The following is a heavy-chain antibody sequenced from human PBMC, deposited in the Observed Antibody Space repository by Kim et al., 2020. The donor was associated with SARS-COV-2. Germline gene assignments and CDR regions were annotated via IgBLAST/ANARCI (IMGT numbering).Heavy chain of an antibody. D-gene: IGHD4-17*01. Sequence: GGSLRLSCAASGFTFSSYEMNWVRQAPGKGLEWVSYISSSGSTIYYADSVKGRFTISRDNAKNSLYLQMNSLRAEDTAVYYCARVEYDYGDPFDYWGQGTLVTVSS. CDR1: GFTFSSYE. J-gene: IGHJ4*02. CDR3: ARVEYDYGDPFDY. V-gene: IGHV3-48*03. CDR2: ISSSGSTI.